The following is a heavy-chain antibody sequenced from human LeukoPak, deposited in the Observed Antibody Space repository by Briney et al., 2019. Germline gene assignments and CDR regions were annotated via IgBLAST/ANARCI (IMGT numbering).Heavy chain of an antibody. D-gene: IGHD3-22*01. CDR3: ARGSRSYDSSGYLNY. CDR1: GGSISSYY. V-gene: IGHV4-59*01. Sequence: SETLSLTCTVSGGSISSYYRTWIRQPPGKGLEWIGNIYDSGSTNYNPSLKSRVTISVDTSKNQFSLKLSSVTAADTAVYYCARGSRSYDSSGYLNYWGQGTLVTVSS. J-gene: IGHJ4*02. CDR2: IYDSGST.